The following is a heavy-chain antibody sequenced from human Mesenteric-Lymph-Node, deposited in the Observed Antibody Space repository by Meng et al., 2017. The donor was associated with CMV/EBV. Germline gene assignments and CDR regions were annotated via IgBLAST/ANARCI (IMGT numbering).Heavy chain of an antibody. D-gene: IGHD6-6*01. J-gene: IGHJ3*02. CDR3: AREKEYTSSSVAFDI. Sequence: GESLKISCAASGFTLSNYWMHWVRQAPGKGLEWVSRINHEGDSKSYADSVKGRLTISRDNAKNTLYLQMNSLRAEDMAVYYCAREKEYTSSSVAFDIWGQGTMVTVSS. V-gene: IGHV3-74*01. CDR1: GFTLSNYW. CDR2: INHEGDSK.